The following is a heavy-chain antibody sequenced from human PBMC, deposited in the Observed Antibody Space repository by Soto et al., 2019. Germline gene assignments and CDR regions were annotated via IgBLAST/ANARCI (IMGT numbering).Heavy chain of an antibody. D-gene: IGHD1-26*01. Sequence: PVGSLRLSCAASGFTFSSYSMNWVRQAPGKGLEWVSSISSSSSYIYYADSVKGRFTISRDNAKNSLYLQMNSLRAEDTAVYYCARGPLVVGWELLDYYYYGMDVWGQGTTVTVSS. J-gene: IGHJ6*02. CDR1: GFTFSSYS. CDR2: ISSSSSYI. CDR3: ARGPLVVGWELLDYYYYGMDV. V-gene: IGHV3-21*01.